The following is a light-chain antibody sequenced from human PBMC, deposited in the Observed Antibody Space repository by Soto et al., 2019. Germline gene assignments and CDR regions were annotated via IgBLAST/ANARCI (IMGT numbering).Light chain of an antibody. CDR1: QSVSSN. J-gene: IGKJ1*01. CDR3: QEYNNWPQT. CDR2: VAS. Sequence: EIVMTQSPATLSVSPGERATLSCRASQSVSSNLAWYQQKPGQAPRLLIYVASTRATGVSGRFSGCGSGTGFTLTISTLQSEDFAVYYCQEYNNWPQTFGQGTKVEIK. V-gene: IGKV3-15*01.